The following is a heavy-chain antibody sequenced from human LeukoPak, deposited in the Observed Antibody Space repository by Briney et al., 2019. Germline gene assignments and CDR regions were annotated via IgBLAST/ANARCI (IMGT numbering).Heavy chain of an antibody. Sequence: PGESLRLSCAASGFTFSSYSMNWVRQAPGKGLEWVSYISSSGTIYYADSVKGRFTISRDNARNSLSLQMNSLRDEDTAVYYCARDRGAYYFDYWGQGTLVTVSS. CDR3: ARDRGAYYFDY. J-gene: IGHJ4*02. CDR2: ISSSGTI. V-gene: IGHV3-48*02. CDR1: GFTFSSYS.